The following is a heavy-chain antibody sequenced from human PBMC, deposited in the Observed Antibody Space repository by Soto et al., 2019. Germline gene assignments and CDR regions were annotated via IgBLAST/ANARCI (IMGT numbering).Heavy chain of an antibody. D-gene: IGHD3-22*01. Sequence: SETLSLTCTVSGASINSADYYWSWLRQPPGKALEWIGYIYYSGSDYYNPSLRSRATISIDTSKNQFSLTLMSVTAADRAVYYCARVVQYYDSVGYSFYYFDYWGQGALVTVSS. CDR1: GASINSADYY. CDR2: IYYSGSD. J-gene: IGHJ4*02. CDR3: ARVVQYYDSVGYSFYYFDY. V-gene: IGHV4-30-4*01.